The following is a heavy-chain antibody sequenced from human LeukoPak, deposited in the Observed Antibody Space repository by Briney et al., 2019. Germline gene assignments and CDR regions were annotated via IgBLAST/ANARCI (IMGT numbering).Heavy chain of an antibody. CDR2: ISSSSSYI. Sequence: PGGSLRLSCAASGFTFRSYGMNWVRQAPGKGLEWVSFISSSSSYIFYADSVKGRFTVSRDNGKNSLYLQMSSLTAEDTAVYYCARESDAKPARPHWFDPWGQGTLVTVSS. D-gene: IGHD6-6*01. J-gene: IGHJ5*02. CDR1: GFTFRSYG. CDR3: ARESDAKPARPHWFDP. V-gene: IGHV3-21*01.